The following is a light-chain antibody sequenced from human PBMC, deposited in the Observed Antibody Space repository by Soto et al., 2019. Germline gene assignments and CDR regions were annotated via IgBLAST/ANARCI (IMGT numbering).Light chain of an antibody. V-gene: IGKV3D-15*01. J-gene: IGKJ4*01. CDR1: QRINNN. Sequence: EIVMTQSPATLSVSPGERATLSCRASQRINNNLAWYQQNPGQTPRLLIYGASIRATGIPVRFSGSGSGTEFTLTISSLQSEDFAVYYCQQYNNWPPLTFGGGTKVEI. CDR3: QQYNNWPPLT. CDR2: GAS.